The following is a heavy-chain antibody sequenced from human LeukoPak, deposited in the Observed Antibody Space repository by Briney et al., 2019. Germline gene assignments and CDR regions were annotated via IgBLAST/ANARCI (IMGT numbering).Heavy chain of an antibody. V-gene: IGHV4-30-2*01. CDR2: IYHSGST. D-gene: IGHD2-2*01. CDR1: GGSISSGGYS. CDR3: ARGSVVPAAKGAFDI. Sequence: PSDTLSLTCAVSGGSISSGGYSWRWIRQPPGRGLEWIGYIYHSGSTYYNPSLKSRVTISVDRSKNQFSLKLSSVTAADTAVYYCARGSVVPAAKGAFDIWGQGTMVTVSS. J-gene: IGHJ3*02.